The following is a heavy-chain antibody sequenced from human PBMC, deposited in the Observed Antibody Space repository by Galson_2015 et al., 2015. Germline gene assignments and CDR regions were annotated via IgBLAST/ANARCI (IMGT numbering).Heavy chain of an antibody. J-gene: IGHJ4*02. CDR2: IYYSGSA. CDR1: GGSISSSSYY. V-gene: IGHV4-39*01. CDR3: ARQGSSYWYFDY. Sequence: ETLSLTCTVSGGSISSSSYYWGWIRQPPGKGLEWIGSIYYSGSAYYKPSLKSRVTISVDTTKNQFSLKLSSVTAADTAVYYCARQGSSYWYFDYWGQGTLVTVSS. D-gene: IGHD2-15*01.